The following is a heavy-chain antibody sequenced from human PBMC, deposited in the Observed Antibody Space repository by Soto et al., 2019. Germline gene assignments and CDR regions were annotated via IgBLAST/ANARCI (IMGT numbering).Heavy chain of an antibody. CDR3: ARSTGYCNSNSCYLEDYYYYYMDV. J-gene: IGHJ6*03. CDR2: INHSGST. Sequence: PSETLSLTCAVYGGSFSGYYWSWIRQPPGKGLEWIGEINHSGSTNYNPSLKSRVTISVDTSKNQFSLKLSSVTAADTAVYYCARSTGYCNSNSCYLEDYYYYYMDVWGKGTTVNVSS. D-gene: IGHD2-2*01. V-gene: IGHV4-34*01. CDR1: GGSFSGYY.